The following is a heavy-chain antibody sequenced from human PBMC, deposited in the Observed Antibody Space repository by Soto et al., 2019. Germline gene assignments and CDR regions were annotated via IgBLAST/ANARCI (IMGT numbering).Heavy chain of an antibody. Sequence: VASVKVSCKASGYTFTSYGISWVRQAPGQGLEWMGWISAYNGNTNYAQKLQGRVTMTTDTSTSTAYMELRSLRSDDTAVYFCARDKDRVRLGGNYYYAMDVWGQGTTVTVSS. CDR1: GYTFTSYG. CDR2: ISAYNGNT. CDR3: ARDKDRVRLGGNYYYAMDV. D-gene: IGHD5-12*01. J-gene: IGHJ6*02. V-gene: IGHV1-18*01.